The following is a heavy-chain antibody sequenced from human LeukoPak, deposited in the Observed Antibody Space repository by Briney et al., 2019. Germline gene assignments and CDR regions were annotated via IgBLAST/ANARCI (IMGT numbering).Heavy chain of an antibody. Sequence: GRSLRLSCAPSGFTFSSYGMHCVRQAPGKGLEWVAVISYDGSNKYYADSVKGRFTISRDNSKNTLSLQMNSLRAEDTAVYYCAEGPIYPSGGMDVWGQGTTVTVSS. J-gene: IGHJ6*02. D-gene: IGHD2-2*02. CDR2: ISYDGSNK. CDR1: GFTFSSYG. V-gene: IGHV3-30*18. CDR3: AEGPIYPSGGMDV.